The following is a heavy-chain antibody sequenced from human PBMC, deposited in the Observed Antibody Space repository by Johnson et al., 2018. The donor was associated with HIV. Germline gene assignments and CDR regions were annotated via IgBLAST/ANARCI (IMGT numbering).Heavy chain of an antibody. CDR3: ARDGYSSGWYGNDAFDI. Sequence: VQLVESGGGLVQPGGSLRLSCVASGFTFRSYWMSWVRQAPGKGLEWVANIKQDGSEKYYVDSVKGRFTISRDNAKNSLYLQMNSLRAEDTAVYYCARDGYSSGWYGNDAFDIWGQGTMVTVSS. CDR1: GFTFRSYW. V-gene: IGHV3-7*01. CDR2: IKQDGSEK. D-gene: IGHD6-19*01. J-gene: IGHJ3*02.